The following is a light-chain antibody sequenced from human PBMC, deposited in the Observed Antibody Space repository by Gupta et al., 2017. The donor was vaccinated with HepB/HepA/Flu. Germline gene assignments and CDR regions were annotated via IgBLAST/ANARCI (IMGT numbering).Light chain of an antibody. CDR3: QQNDSNPPCT. CDR2: AAS. CDR1: QSISSY. V-gene: IGKV1-39*01. Sequence: DIQMTQSPSSLSASVGDRVTITCRASQSISSYLNWYQQKPGKAPKLLIYAASSWQRGVPSRFSGSGSGKNFTLTISSRQPEDFAAYYCQQNDSNPPCTFGQGTKVEIK. J-gene: IGKJ2*02.